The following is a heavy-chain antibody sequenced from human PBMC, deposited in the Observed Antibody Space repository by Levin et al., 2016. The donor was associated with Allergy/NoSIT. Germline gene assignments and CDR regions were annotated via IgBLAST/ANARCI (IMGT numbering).Heavy chain of an antibody. J-gene: IGHJ3*02. D-gene: IGHD6-19*01. Sequence: WIRQPPGKGLEWVSGVSWNGSRTHYADSVKGRFIISRDNSRNFLYQQMNSLRPEDMAVYYCVRIRYSSGNTPIAPYWAFDIWGQGTMVTVSS. CDR3: VRIRYSSGNTPIAPYWAFDI. V-gene: IGHV3-19*01. CDR2: VSWNGSRT.